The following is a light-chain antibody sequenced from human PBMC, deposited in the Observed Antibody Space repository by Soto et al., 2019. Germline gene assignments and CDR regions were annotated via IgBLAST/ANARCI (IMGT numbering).Light chain of an antibody. J-gene: IGKJ2*01. CDR1: QSISSW. CDR3: QQYNSYPYT. CDR2: KAS. Sequence: DIQMTQSPSTLSASVGDRVTITCRASQSISSWLAWYQQKPGKAPKLLIYKASILESGVPSRFSGSGSGTEFTLTISRLQPDDLATYYCQQYNSYPYTFGQGTKLEIK. V-gene: IGKV1-5*03.